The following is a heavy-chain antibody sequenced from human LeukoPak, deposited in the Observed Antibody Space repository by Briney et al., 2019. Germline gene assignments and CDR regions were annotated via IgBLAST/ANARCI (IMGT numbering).Heavy chain of an antibody. J-gene: IGHJ6*03. CDR1: GGSFSGYY. Sequence: SETLSLTCAVYGGSFSGYYWSWIRQPPGKGLEWIGEINHSGSTNYNPSLKSRVTISVDTSKNQFSLKLSSVTAADTAVYYCARDPRIAVAGGVWYYYYYYMDVWGKGTTVTVSS. V-gene: IGHV4-34*01. CDR2: INHSGST. CDR3: ARDPRIAVAGGVWYYYYYYMDV. D-gene: IGHD6-19*01.